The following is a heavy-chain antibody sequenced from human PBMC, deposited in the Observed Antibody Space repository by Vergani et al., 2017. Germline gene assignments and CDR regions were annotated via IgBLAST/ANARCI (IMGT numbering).Heavy chain of an antibody. Sequence: QVQLVQSGAEVKKPGSSVKVSCKASGGTFSSYAIGWVRQAPGQGLEWMGGIIPIFGTANYAQKFQGRVTITADESTSTAYMELSSLRSEDTAVYYCARSGGRCSGGSCSVGYWGQGTLVTVSS. CDR2: IIPIFGTA. J-gene: IGHJ4*02. CDR1: GGTFSSYA. CDR3: ARSGGRCSGGSCSVGY. D-gene: IGHD2-15*01. V-gene: IGHV1-69*01.